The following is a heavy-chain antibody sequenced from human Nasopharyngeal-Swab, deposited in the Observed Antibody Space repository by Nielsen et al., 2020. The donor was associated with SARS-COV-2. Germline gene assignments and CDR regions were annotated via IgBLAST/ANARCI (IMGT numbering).Heavy chain of an antibody. J-gene: IGHJ5*02. CDR2: ITGNGDTT. D-gene: IGHD6-13*01. CDR1: GFTFSSYS. Sequence: AGSLTLSCAASGFTFSSYSMSWLRQAPGKGLEWVSTITGNGDTTYYADSVKGRFTISRDNSANTVYLQMNSLRAEDTALYHCARPLSRDSTWTTEANWFDPWGQGTLVTVSS. CDR3: ARPLSRDSTWTTEANWFDP. V-gene: IGHV3-23*01.